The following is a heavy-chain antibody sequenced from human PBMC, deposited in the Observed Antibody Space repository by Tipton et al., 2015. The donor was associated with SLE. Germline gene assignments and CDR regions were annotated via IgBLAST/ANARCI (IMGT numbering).Heavy chain of an antibody. CDR1: SGSVSSGAYY. CDR3: ARYFYDSSGVCLFDF. J-gene: IGHJ4*02. D-gene: IGHD3-22*01. CDR2: VFCSGTT. Sequence: TLSLTCTVSSGSVSSGAYYWSWIRQHPGKGLEWIGYVFCSGTTYYNPSLKGRLSLSLDTSQNQLSLKLSSVTSADTAVYYCARYFYDSSGVCLFDFWGQGTLVTVSS. V-gene: IGHV4-31*03.